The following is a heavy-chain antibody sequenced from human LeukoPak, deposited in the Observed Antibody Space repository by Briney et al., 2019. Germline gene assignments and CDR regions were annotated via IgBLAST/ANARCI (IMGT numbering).Heavy chain of an antibody. CDR1: GYTFAAHH. CDR3: SGRYGPGPV. Sequence: ASVKVSCKASGYTFAAHHIHWVRQAPGQGLEWMGWILPDGRDTKYSQKFQDRMTLTMDTSTNTAYMELSRLIPDDTAVYYCSGRYGPGPVWGQGTLISASP. J-gene: IGHJ4*02. V-gene: IGHV1-2*02. D-gene: IGHD3-10*01. CDR2: ILPDGRDT.